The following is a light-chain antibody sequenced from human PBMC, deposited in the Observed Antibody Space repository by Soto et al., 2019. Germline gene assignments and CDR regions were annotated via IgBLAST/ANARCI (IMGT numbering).Light chain of an antibody. CDR3: QHYGGSPRT. CDR1: QSIKNY. J-gene: IGKJ2*01. V-gene: IGKV3-20*01. Sequence: EIVLTQSPGTLSLSPGERATLSCRASQSIKNYLAWYQQRPGQSPRLLIYAASSRATGVPDRFGGGGSATDFTLTVSRLEPEELAVYYCQHYGGSPRTLGQGTKLQS. CDR2: AAS.